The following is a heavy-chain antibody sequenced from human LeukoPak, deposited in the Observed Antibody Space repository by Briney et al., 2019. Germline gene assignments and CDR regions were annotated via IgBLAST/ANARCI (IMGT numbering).Heavy chain of an antibody. CDR2: IRYDGGNK. J-gene: IGHJ4*02. CDR3: AKDYGGDRTVLYVYYFDY. D-gene: IGHD2/OR15-2a*01. V-gene: IGHV3-30*02. CDR1: GFTFSSYG. Sequence: GGSLRLSCAASGFTFSSYGMHWVRQAPGKGLEWVAFIRYDGGNKYYADSVKGRFTISRDNSKNTLYLQMNSLRAEDTAVYYCAKDYGGDRTVLYVYYFDYWGQGTLVTVSS.